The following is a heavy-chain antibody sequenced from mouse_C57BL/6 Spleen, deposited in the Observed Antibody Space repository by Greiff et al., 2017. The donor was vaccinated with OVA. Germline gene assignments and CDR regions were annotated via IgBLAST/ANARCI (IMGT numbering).Heavy chain of an antibody. D-gene: IGHD5-5*01. Sequence: QVQLQQSGAELVRPGASVTLSCKASGYTFTDYEMHWVKQTPVHGLEWIGAFDPETGGTAYNQKFKGKAILTADTSSSTAYMELRSLTSEDSAVYYCTAYLREDYAMDYWGQGTSVTVSS. V-gene: IGHV1-15*01. J-gene: IGHJ4*01. CDR1: GYTFTDYE. CDR2: FDPETGGT. CDR3: TAYLREDYAMDY.